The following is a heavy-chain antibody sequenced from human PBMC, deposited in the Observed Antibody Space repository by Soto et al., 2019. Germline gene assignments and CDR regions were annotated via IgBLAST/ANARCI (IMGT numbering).Heavy chain of an antibody. CDR2: IFWNDEK. D-gene: IGHD3-16*01. J-gene: IGHJ5*02. V-gene: IGHV2-5*01. Sequence: GSGPTLVNPTQSLTLTCSFSGFSLTTSGEAVGWVRQPPGKALEWLALIFWNDEKRYSPSLKTRLTITGDTSKNQVVLTMPDMDPVDTATYYCAHSTPRSSGWGIEFKWHFDPWGQGTLVTVSS. CDR1: GFSLTTSGEA. CDR3: AHSTPRSSGWGIEFKWHFDP.